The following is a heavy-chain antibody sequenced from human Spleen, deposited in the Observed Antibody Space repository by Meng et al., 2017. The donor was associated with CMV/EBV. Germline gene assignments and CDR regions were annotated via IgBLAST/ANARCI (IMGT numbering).Heavy chain of an antibody. CDR1: TGYY. CDR3: ARELVYCSSTSCYNRGSFDP. J-gene: IGHJ5*02. D-gene: IGHD2-2*02. CDR2: INPHSGGT. V-gene: IGHV1-2*02. Sequence: TGYYMHWVRQAPGQGLEWMGWINPHSGGTNYAQKFQGRVTMTRDTSISTAYMELSRLRSDDTAVYYCARELVYCSSTSCYNRGSFDPWGQGTLVTVSS.